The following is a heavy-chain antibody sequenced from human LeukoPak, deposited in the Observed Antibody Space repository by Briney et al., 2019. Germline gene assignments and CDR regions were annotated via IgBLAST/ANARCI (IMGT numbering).Heavy chain of an antibody. V-gene: IGHV1-69*04. CDR3: ARYSDGGSSDYFDY. Sequence: SVKVSCKASGGTFSSHAISWVRQAPGQGLEWMGRIIPILGIANYAQKFQGRVTITADKSTSTAYMELSSLRSEDTAVYYCARYSDGGSSDYFDYWGQGTLVTVSS. J-gene: IGHJ4*02. CDR2: IIPILGIA. D-gene: IGHD2-15*01. CDR1: GGTFSSHA.